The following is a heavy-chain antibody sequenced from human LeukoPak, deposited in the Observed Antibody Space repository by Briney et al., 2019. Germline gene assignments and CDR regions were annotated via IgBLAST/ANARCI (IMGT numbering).Heavy chain of an antibody. CDR2: IGSSSSTI. V-gene: IGHV3-48*01. J-gene: IGHJ6*02. D-gene: IGHD1-26*01. CDR1: GFTFSTYT. CDR3: SKSSGNYYYYYGMDV. Sequence: GGSLRLSCAASGFTFSTYTMNWVRQAPGKGLEWVSYIGSSSSTIYYADSVKGRFTISRDNAKNSLYLQMNSLRVEDTAVFYCSKSSGNYYYYYGMDVWGQGTTVTVSS.